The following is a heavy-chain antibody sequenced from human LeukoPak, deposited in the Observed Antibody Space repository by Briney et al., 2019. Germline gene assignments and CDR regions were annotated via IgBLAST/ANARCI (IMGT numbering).Heavy chain of an antibody. J-gene: IGHJ3*02. CDR3: ARKGAHMDAFDI. Sequence: HPGGSLRLSCAASGFTVNTYSXTWVRQAPGKGLEWVANIKQDESEKYYVDSVRGRFTISRDNAKNSLYLQMNSLRAEDTAVYYCARKGAHMDAFDIWGQGTMVTVSS. CDR2: IKQDESEK. V-gene: IGHV3-7*01. CDR1: GFTVNTYS. D-gene: IGHD2-21*01.